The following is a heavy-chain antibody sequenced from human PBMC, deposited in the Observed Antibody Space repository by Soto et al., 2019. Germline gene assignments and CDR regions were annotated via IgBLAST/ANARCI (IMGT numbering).Heavy chain of an antibody. D-gene: IGHD6-13*01. CDR2: IYYSGST. V-gene: IGHV4-31*03. CDR3: ARYRGIAAYYYSGMYV. J-gene: IGHJ6*02. CDR1: GGSISSGGYY. Sequence: QVQLQESGPGLVKPSQTLSLTCTVSGGSISSGGYYWSWIRQHPGKGLEWIGYIYYSGSTYYNPYLKSRITISVDTSKNRFSLKLSSVTAADTAVYYCARYRGIAAYYYSGMYVWGQGTTVTVSS.